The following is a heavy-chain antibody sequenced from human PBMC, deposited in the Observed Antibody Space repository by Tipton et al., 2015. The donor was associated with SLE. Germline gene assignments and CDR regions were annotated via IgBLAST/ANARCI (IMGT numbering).Heavy chain of an antibody. J-gene: IGHJ4*02. Sequence: LRLSCTVSDDSISGYYWSWIRQPPGKGLEWIGYIGHSGSTNYNPSLNSRVTMSIDTSKNQFSLKLTSVTAADTAVYYCARRNSGWFPLDYWGQGTLVTVSS. CDR1: DDSISGYY. CDR2: IGHSGST. V-gene: IGHV4-59*08. CDR3: ARRNSGWFPLDY. D-gene: IGHD6-19*01.